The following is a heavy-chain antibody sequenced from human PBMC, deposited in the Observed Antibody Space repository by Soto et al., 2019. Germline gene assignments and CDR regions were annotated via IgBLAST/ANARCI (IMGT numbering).Heavy chain of an antibody. D-gene: IGHD3-10*01. Sequence: GGSLRLSCAASGFTFSSYWMHWVRQAPGKGLVWVSRINSDGSSTSYADSVKGRFTISRDNAKNTLYLQMNSLRAEDSAVYYCARGSRDSYQGSRTFDLWGRGTRVTVSS. CDR2: INSDGSST. J-gene: IGHJ4*02. CDR1: GFTFSSYW. V-gene: IGHV3-74*01. CDR3: ARGSRDSYQGSRTFDL.